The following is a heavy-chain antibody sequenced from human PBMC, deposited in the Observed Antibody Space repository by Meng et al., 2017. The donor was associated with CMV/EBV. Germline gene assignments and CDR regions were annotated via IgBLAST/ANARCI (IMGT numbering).Heavy chain of an antibody. CDR2: IYPGDYDT. CDR1: GTSFPSYW. V-gene: IGHV5-51*01. J-gene: IGHJ4*02. Sequence: CEGSGTSFPSYWIGWVRQMPGKGLEWMGIIYPGDYDTRYSPSFQGQVTISDDKSISTAYLQWSSLKASDTAMYYCATPGYSSGWFDYWGQGTLVTVSS. CDR3: ATPGYSSGWFDY. D-gene: IGHD6-19*01.